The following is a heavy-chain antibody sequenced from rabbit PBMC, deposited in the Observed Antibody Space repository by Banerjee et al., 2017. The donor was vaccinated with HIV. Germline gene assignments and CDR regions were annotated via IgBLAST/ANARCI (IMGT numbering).Heavy chain of an antibody. D-gene: IGHD4-1*01. V-gene: IGHV1S45*01. CDR3: ARDLAGVIGWNFNL. J-gene: IGHJ4*01. CDR1: AFSFSNKYV. CDR2: IAVDSSGYT. Sequence: QEQLAESGGDLVKPEGSLTLTCTASAFSFSNKYVMCWVRQAPGKGLEWIACIAVDSSGYTGYASWAKGRFTISKTSSTTVTLQMTSLTAADTASYFCARDLAGVIGWNFNLWGPGPSSPS.